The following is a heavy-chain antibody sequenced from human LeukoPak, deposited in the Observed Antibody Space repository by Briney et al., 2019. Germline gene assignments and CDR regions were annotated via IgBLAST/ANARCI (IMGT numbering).Heavy chain of an antibody. CDR3: ARQAPSLGWY. Sequence: GGSLRLSCAPSGFTFSSYAMSCVRQAPGKGLEWVSAISGSAGSTFHADSVKGRFTISRDNSKNTLYLQMNSLRAEDTAVYYCARQAPSLGWYWGQGALVTVSS. D-gene: IGHD1-26*01. J-gene: IGHJ4*02. CDR1: GFTFSSYA. CDR2: ISGSAGST. V-gene: IGHV3-23*01.